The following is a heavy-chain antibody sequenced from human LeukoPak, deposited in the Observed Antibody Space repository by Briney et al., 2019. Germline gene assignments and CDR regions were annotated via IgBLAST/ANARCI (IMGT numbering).Heavy chain of an antibody. V-gene: IGHV1-2*02. CDR3: ARDGPFYSSSGNDY. Sequence: WASVKVSCKASGYTFTSYGISWVRQAPGQGLEWMGWINPNSGGTNYAQKFQGRVTMTRDTSISTAYMELSRLRSDDTAVYYCARDGPFYSSSGNDYWGQGTLVTVSS. D-gene: IGHD6-13*01. CDR2: INPNSGGT. CDR1: GYTFTSYG. J-gene: IGHJ4*02.